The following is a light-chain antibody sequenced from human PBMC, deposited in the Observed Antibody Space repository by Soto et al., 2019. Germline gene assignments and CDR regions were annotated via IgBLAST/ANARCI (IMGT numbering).Light chain of an antibody. CDR1: SSDVGGYNY. V-gene: IGLV2-14*03. Sequence: QSALTQPASVSGSPGQSITISCTGTSSDVGGYNYVSWYQHHPVKAPKLIIYDVTNRPSGVSNPFSGSKSGNTASLTISGLQTEDEADYYCSSYTTSNTRQIVFGTGTKLTVL. J-gene: IGLJ1*01. CDR3: SSYTTSNTRQIV. CDR2: DVT.